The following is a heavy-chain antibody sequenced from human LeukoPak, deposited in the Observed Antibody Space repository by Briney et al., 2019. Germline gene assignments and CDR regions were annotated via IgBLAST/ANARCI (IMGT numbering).Heavy chain of an antibody. J-gene: IGHJ3*02. V-gene: IGHV3-23*01. CDR2: ISGSGGST. CDR1: GFTFSSYA. CDR3: AKPYDSSGYYSDAFDI. Sequence: GGSLRLSCAASGFTFSSYAMSWVRQAPGKGLEWVSAISGSGGSTYYADSVKGGFTISRDNSKNPLYLQMNTLRAEDTAVYYCAKPYDSSGYYSDAFDIWDQGTMVTVSS. D-gene: IGHD3-22*01.